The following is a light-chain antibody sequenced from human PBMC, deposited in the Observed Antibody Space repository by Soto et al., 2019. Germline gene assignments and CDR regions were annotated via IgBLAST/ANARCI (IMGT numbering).Light chain of an antibody. V-gene: IGKV3-15*01. J-gene: IGKJ1*01. Sequence: EIVMKQSPATLSVSPGERATLSCRASQSVSSNLAWYQQKPGQAPRLLMSAASTMASDVPARFSGSGSGTEFALNISSLQSEDFALYYCQHYDTWPTFGQGTKVEIK. CDR2: AAS. CDR3: QHYDTWPT. CDR1: QSVSSN.